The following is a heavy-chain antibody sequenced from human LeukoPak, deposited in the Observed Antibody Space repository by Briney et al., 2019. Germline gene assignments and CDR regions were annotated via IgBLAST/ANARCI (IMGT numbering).Heavy chain of an antibody. D-gene: IGHD3-10*01. V-gene: IGHV4-59*08. J-gene: IGHJ4*02. CDR2: INYSGST. Sequence: SETLSLTCTVSGGSISRYYWTWIRQPPGKGLEWIGYINYSGSTNFNPSLKSRVTMSVDTSKNQFSLKLRSVTAADTAVYYCARRNWSSWFLDSWGQGSLVTVSS. CDR1: GGSISRYY. CDR3: ARRNWSSWFLDS.